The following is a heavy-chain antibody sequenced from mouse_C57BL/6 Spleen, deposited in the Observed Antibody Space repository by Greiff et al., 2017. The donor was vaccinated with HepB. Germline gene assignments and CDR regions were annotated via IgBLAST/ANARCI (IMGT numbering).Heavy chain of an antibody. J-gene: IGHJ2*01. CDR2: IYPRSGNT. CDR3: ARYGQLRLRDFDY. CDR1: GYTFTSYG. V-gene: IGHV1-81*01. D-gene: IGHD3-2*02. Sequence: QVQLKESGAELARPGASVKLSCKASGYTFTSYGISWVKQRTGQGLEWIGEIYPRSGNTYYNEKFKGKATLTADKSSSTAYMELRSLTSEDSAVYFCARYGQLRLRDFDYWGQGTTLTVSS.